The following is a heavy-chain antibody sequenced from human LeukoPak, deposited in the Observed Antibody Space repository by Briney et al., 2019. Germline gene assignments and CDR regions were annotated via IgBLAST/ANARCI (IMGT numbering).Heavy chain of an antibody. CDR2: IKPDGSEK. CDR1: GFTFSNYW. CDR3: ARDDYGRTGY. Sequence: GGSLRLSCAASGFTFSNYWMSWVRQASGKGLEWVANIKPDGSEKYYVDSVKGRFTISRDNAKNSLYLQMNSLRAEDTAVYYCARDDYGRTGYWGQGTLVTVSS. D-gene: IGHD4/OR15-4a*01. V-gene: IGHV3-7*01. J-gene: IGHJ4*02.